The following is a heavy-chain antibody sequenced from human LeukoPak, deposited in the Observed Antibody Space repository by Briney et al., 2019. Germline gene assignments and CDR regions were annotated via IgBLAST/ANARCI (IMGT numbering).Heavy chain of an antibody. J-gene: IGHJ4*02. CDR2: IYYSGST. CDR3: AVAALGYRFDY. V-gene: IGHV4-31*03. D-gene: IGHD2-15*01. Sequence: SETLSLTCTVSGGSVSSGGYCWSWIRQHPGKGLEWIGYIYYSGSTYYNPSLKSRVTISVDTSKNQFSLKLSSVTAADTAVYYCAVAALGYRFDYWGQGTLVTVSS. CDR1: GGSVSSGGYC.